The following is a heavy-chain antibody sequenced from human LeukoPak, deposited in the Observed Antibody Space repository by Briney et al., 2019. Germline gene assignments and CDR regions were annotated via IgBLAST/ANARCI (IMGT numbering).Heavy chain of an antibody. D-gene: IGHD3-22*01. J-gene: IGHJ1*01. CDR3: VRGLAFDDSSGYYPEYFQH. CDR2: IVVCSGNT. CDR1: GFTFTSSA. V-gene: IGHV1-58*02. Sequence: GTSGKVSCKASGFTFTSSAMKWWRRARGQRVEWRGGIVVCSGNTNYTQKLKERGTITRDIATSTSKMGLRRRRAGDAGMHYCVRGLAFDDSSGYYPEYFQHWGQGTLVTVSS.